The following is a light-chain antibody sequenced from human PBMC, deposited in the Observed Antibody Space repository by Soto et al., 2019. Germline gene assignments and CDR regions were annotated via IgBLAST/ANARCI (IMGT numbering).Light chain of an antibody. CDR2: EVN. Sequence: QSALTQPPSASGSPGQSVTISCTGTSSDVGNYNYVSWYQQHPGKAPKLMIYEVNKRPSGVPDRFSGSKSGNTASLTVSGLQAEYEADYYCSSYAGSNNFKVFGGGPKLTVL. CDR1: SSDVGNYNY. CDR3: SSYAGSNNFKV. V-gene: IGLV2-8*01. J-gene: IGLJ2*01.